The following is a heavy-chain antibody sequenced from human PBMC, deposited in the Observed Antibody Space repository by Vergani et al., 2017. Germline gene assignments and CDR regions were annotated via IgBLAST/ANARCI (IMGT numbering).Heavy chain of an antibody. Sequence: EVHLLESGGGQVEAGGSLRLSCVASGFTFSNSAMSWVRQTSGKGLEWVSAISGHGDRTYYADSVKGRFTISRDNSKNTVYLQMNSLKTEDTAVYYCTTPTKWELRYYFDYWGQGTLVTVSS. CDR3: TTPTKWELRYYFDY. V-gene: IGHV3-23*01. CDR1: GFTFSNSA. J-gene: IGHJ4*02. D-gene: IGHD3-9*01. CDR2: ISGHGDRT.